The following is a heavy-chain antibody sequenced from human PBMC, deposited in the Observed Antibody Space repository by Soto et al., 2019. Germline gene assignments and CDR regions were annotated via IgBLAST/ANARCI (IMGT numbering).Heavy chain of an antibody. CDR2: IIPIFGTA. V-gene: IGHV1-69*13. CDR3: ARVVGRPREAGSENYYYYGMDV. Sequence: GASVKVSCKASGGTFSSYAISWVRQAPGQGLEWMGGIIPIFGTANYAQKFQGRVTITADESTSTAYMELSSLRSEDTAVYYCARVVGRPREAGSENYYYYGMDVWGQGTTVTVSS. J-gene: IGHJ6*02. D-gene: IGHD2-2*01. CDR1: GGTFSSYA.